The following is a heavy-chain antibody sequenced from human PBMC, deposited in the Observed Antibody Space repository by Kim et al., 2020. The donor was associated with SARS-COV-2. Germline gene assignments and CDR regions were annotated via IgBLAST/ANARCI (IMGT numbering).Heavy chain of an antibody. CDR1: GGSISSGGYY. CDR2: IYYSGST. Sequence: SETLSLTCTVSGGSISSGGYYWSWIRQHPGKGLEWIGYIYYSGSTYYNPSLKSRVTISVDTSKNQFSLKLSSVTAADTAVYYCARGLDGSGSYQYYYYGMDVWGQGTTVTVSS. V-gene: IGHV4-31*03. CDR3: ARGLDGSGSYQYYYYGMDV. D-gene: IGHD3-10*01. J-gene: IGHJ6*02.